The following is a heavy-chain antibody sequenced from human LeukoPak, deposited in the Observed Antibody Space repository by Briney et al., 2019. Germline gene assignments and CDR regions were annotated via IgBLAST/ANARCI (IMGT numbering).Heavy chain of an antibody. D-gene: IGHD2-15*01. Sequence: SETLSLTCTVSGGSISSYYWSWIRQPPGKGLEWIGYIYYSGGTNYNPSLKSRVTISVDTSKNQFSLKLSSVTAADTAAYYCARNGGGGSWYYYYGMDVWGQGTAVTVSS. CDR2: IYYSGGT. V-gene: IGHV4-59*01. CDR1: GGSISSYY. J-gene: IGHJ6*02. CDR3: ARNGGGGSWYYYYGMDV.